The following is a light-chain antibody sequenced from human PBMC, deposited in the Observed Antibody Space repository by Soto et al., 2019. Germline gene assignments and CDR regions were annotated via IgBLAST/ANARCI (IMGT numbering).Light chain of an antibody. V-gene: IGKV3-20*01. CDR2: GAS. CDR1: QSLGSTY. J-gene: IGKJ1*01. CDR3: QRYDSSSWT. Sequence: EIVLTQSPGTLSFSPGERATLSCRASQSLGSTYLAWYQQRPGQAPRLPIYGASSRATGIPDRFSGSGSGTDLTLTISRLEPEDFAVYYCQRYDSSSWTFGQGTKVDIK.